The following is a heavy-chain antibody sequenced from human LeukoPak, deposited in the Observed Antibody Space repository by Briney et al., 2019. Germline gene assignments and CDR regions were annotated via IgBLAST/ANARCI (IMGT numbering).Heavy chain of an antibody. CDR3: ARGAGYSSSWYRFDYYYYGMDV. V-gene: IGHV4-31*03. D-gene: IGHD6-13*01. J-gene: IGHJ6*02. CDR1: GGSISSGGYY. Sequence: PSQTLSPTCTVSGGSISSGGYYWSWIRQHPGRGLEWIGYIYYSGSTYYNPSLKSRVTISVDTSKNQFSLKLSSVTAADTAVYYCARGAGYSSSWYRFDYYYYGMDVWGQGTTVTVSS. CDR2: IYYSGST.